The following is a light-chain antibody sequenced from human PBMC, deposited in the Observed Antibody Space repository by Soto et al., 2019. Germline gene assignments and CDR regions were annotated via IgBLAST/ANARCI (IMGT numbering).Light chain of an antibody. V-gene: IGLV2-14*02. J-gene: IGLJ1*01. CDR1: SSDVGNYNL. CDR3: CSLTTSHTYV. Sequence: QSALTQPASVSGSPGQSITISCTGTSSDVGNYNLVSWYQQYPGKAPKLMIYEGGKRPSGVSNRYSGSKSGNSASLTISGLQADDEADYYCCSLTTSHTYVFGRGTKLTV. CDR2: EGG.